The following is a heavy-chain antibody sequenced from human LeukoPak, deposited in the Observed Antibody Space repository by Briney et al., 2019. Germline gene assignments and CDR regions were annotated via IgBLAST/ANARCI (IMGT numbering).Heavy chain of an antibody. CDR3: ARVDYYAFDY. CDR1: GGSFSGYY. Sequence: PSETLSLTCAVYGGSFSGYYWSWIRQPPGKGLEWIGEIHHSGSTNYNPSLKSRVTISVDTSKNQFSLKLSSVTAADTAVYYCARVDYYAFDYWGQGTLVPVSS. CDR2: IHHSGST. V-gene: IGHV4-34*01. J-gene: IGHJ4*02. D-gene: IGHD3-10*01.